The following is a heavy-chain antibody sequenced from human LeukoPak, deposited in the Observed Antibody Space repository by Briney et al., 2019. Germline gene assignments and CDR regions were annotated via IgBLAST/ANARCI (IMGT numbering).Heavy chain of an antibody. CDR3: ARGEDPANWGSRYFDY. Sequence: ASVKVSCKASGFTFTGYSIHWVRQAPGQGLEWMGWIDPSSGATNYAPKFQGRVTMTRDTSISTAYMELSRLRFDDTAVYYCARGEDPANWGSRYFDYWGQGTLVTVSS. V-gene: IGHV1-2*02. CDR2: IDPSSGAT. J-gene: IGHJ4*02. CDR1: GFTFTGYS. D-gene: IGHD7-27*01.